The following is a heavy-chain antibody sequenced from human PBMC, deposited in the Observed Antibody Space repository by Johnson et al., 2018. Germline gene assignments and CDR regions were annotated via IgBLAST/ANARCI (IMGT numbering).Heavy chain of an antibody. Sequence: QVQLVQSGAEVKKPGSSVKVSCKASGGTFSSYAISWVRQAPGQRLEWMGGIIPIFGTANYAQKFQGRVTITADESTSTAYMELSSLRSEDTAVYYCARALSIAVAGTRFYGMDVWGQGTTVTVSS. J-gene: IGHJ6*02. CDR3: ARALSIAVAGTRFYGMDV. D-gene: IGHD6-19*01. V-gene: IGHV1-69*12. CDR1: GGTFSSYA. CDR2: IIPIFGTA.